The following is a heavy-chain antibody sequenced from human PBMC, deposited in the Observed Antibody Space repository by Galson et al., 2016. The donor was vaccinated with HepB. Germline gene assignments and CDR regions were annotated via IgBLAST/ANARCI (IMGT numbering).Heavy chain of an antibody. CDR1: GFTFSTFG. J-gene: IGHJ4*02. V-gene: IGHV3-33*01. CDR3: ARGDWQCGYHTNVDY. D-gene: IGHD3-3*01. Sequence: SLRLSCAASGFTFSTFGMLWVRQAPGKGLEWVAYIWYDGSNKYYADSVKGRFTISRDNSKNTVFMQMNSLRAEDTAVYYCARGDWQCGYHTNVDYWGQGTLVTVSS. CDR2: IWYDGSNK.